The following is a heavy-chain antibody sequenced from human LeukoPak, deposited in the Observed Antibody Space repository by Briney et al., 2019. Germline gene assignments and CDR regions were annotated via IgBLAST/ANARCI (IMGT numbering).Heavy chain of an antibody. CDR3: ARSPFVWDWFDP. J-gene: IGHJ5*02. CDR1: GGSISSGSYY. D-gene: IGHD2-8*01. Sequence: SQTLSLTCTVSGGSISSGSYYWSWIRQPAGKGLEWIGRIYTSGSTNYNPSLKSRVTISVDTSKNQFSLKLSSVTAADTAVYYCARSPFVWDWFDPWGQGTLVTVSS. V-gene: IGHV4-61*02. CDR2: IYTSGST.